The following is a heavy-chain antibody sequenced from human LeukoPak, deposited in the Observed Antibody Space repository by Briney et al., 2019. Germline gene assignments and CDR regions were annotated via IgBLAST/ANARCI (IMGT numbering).Heavy chain of an antibody. CDR3: ARAPSTYYYDSSGYAFDY. D-gene: IGHD3-22*01. V-gene: IGHV3-53*01. Sequence: PGGSLRLPCAASGFTVSSNYMSWVRQAPGKGLEWVSVIYSGGSTYYADSVKGRFTISRDNSKNTLYLQMNSLRAEDTAVYYCARAPSTYYYDSSGYAFDYWGQGTLVTVSS. CDR1: GFTVSSNY. J-gene: IGHJ4*02. CDR2: IYSGGST.